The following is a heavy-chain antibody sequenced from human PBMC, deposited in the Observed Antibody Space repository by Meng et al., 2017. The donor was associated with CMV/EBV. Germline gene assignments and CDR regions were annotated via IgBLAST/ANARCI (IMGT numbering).Heavy chain of an antibody. Sequence: SVKVSCKASGGTFSSYAISWVRQAPGQGLEWMGGIIPIFGTANYAQKFQGRVTITTDESTSTAYMELSSLRSEDTAVYYCVREADGRSFGFGWGQGTLVTVSS. J-gene: IGHJ4*02. CDR3: VREADGRSFGFG. CDR1: GGTFSSYA. V-gene: IGHV1-69*05. D-gene: IGHD5-18*01. CDR2: IIPIFGTA.